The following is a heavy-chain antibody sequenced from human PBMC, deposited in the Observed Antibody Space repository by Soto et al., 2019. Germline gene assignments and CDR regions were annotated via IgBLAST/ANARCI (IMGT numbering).Heavy chain of an antibody. Sequence: ASVKVSCKASGYTFTGYYMHWVRQAPGQELEWMGWINPNSGGTNYAQKFQGRVTMTRDTSISTAYMELSRLRSDDTAVYYCARDLSSSSPAFDYWGQGTLVTVSS. J-gene: IGHJ4*02. CDR3: ARDLSSSSPAFDY. V-gene: IGHV1-2*02. D-gene: IGHD6-6*01. CDR1: GYTFTGYY. CDR2: INPNSGGT.